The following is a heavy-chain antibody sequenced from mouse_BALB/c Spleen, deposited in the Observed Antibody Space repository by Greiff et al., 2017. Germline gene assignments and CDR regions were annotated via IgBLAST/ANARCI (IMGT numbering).Heavy chain of an antibody. V-gene: IGHV1-15*01. CDR1: GYTFTDYE. J-gene: IGHJ2*01. CDR3: TRSTMITTAYYFDY. Sequence: VQLQQSGAELVRPGASVTLSCKASGYTFTDYEMHWVKQTPVHGLEWIGAIDPETGGTAYNQKFKGKATLTADKSSSTAYMELRSLTSEDSAVYYCTRSTMITTAYYFDYWGQGTTLTVSS. CDR2: IDPETGGT. D-gene: IGHD2-4*01.